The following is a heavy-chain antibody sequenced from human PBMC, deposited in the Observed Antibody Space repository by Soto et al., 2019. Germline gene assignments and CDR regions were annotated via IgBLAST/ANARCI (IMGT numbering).Heavy chain of an antibody. J-gene: IGHJ6*02. Sequence: ASVKVSCKASGYTFTSYGISWVRQAPGQGLEWMGWISAYNGNTNYAQKLQGRVTMTTDTSTSTAYMELRSLRSDDTAVYYCARENTVTTQIYYYYGMDVWGQGTTVTVSS. CDR3: ARENTVTTQIYYYYGMDV. CDR1: GYTFTSYG. CDR2: ISAYNGNT. V-gene: IGHV1-18*01. D-gene: IGHD4-4*01.